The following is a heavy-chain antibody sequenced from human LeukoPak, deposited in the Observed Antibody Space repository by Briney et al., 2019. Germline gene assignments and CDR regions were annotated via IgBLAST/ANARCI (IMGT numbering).Heavy chain of an antibody. V-gene: IGHV4-38-2*02. Sequence: PSETLSLTCTVSGSSLTATYYWAWFGQPPGRGLEWIATVFQLQTVRTFYNPSLESRFTMSLDTSQIQFSLNLTSVTAADTALYFCARALNAPKFIDSWGQGTLVTVS. J-gene: IGHJ4*02. CDR1: GSSLTATYY. CDR2: VFQLQTVRT. CDR3: ARALNAPKFIDS. D-gene: IGHD2-8*01.